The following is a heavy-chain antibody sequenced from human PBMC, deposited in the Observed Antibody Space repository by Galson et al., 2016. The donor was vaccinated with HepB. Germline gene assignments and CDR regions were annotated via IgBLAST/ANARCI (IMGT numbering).Heavy chain of an antibody. V-gene: IGHV4-39*01. J-gene: IGHJ3*02. CDR1: GGSISSRYY. CDR2: TYYSGTT. Sequence: SETLSLTCTVSGGSISSRYYWSWIRQPPGKGLEWIGSTYYSGTTSYNPSLKSRVTISVDPSKDQFTLKLNSVTAAYTALYYCASHCGGDCYVALANAFYIWGQGTMVSVSS. D-gene: IGHD2-21*02. CDR3: ASHCGGDCYVALANAFYI.